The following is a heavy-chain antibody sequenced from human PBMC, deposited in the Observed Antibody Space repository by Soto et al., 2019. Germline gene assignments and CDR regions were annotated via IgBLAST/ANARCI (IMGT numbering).Heavy chain of an antibody. V-gene: IGHV3-23*01. CDR1: GFTFSSYA. J-gene: IGHJ5*02. Sequence: SGGSLRLSCAASGFTFSSYAMSWVRQAPGKGLEWVSAIIGSGGSTYYADSVKGRFTISRDNSKSTLYLQMNSLRAEDTALYYCAKDQTAAETAMYRWGQGNLVTVSS. D-gene: IGHD5-18*01. CDR3: AKDQTAAETAMYR. CDR2: IIGSGGST.